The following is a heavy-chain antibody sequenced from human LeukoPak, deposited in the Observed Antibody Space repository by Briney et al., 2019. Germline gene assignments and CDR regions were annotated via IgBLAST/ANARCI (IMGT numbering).Heavy chain of an antibody. CDR2: INHSGST. CDR3: ATSEGANYVYGMDV. Sequence: SETLSITCAVYGGSFSGYYWSWIRQPPGKGLEWIGEINHSGSTNYNPSLKSRVTISVDTSKNQFSLKLSSVTAADTAVYYCATSEGANYVYGMDVWGQGTTVTVSS. J-gene: IGHJ6*02. V-gene: IGHV4-34*01. CDR1: GGSFSGYY.